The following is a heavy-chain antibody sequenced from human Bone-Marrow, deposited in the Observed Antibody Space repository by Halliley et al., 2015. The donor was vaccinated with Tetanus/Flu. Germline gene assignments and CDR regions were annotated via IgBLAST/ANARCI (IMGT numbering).Heavy chain of an antibody. CDR3: VKLPDYFTESGGDS. V-gene: IGHV3-30*18. J-gene: IGHJ5*01. CDR2: ISYDGSRK. Sequence: WVALISYDGSRKFYADSVRGRFTISRDHSKNTVFLEVSSLRPEDTAVYYCVKLPDYFTESGGDSWGQGTPVTVSS. D-gene: IGHD1-26*01.